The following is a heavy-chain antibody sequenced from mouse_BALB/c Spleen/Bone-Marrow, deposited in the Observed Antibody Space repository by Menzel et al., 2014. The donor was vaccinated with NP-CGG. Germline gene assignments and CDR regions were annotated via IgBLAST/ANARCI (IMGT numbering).Heavy chain of an antibody. CDR1: GFTFNTYA. CDR2: IRSKSNNYAT. Sequence: EVKVVESGGGLVQPKGSLKLSCAASGFTFNTYAMNWVRQAPGKGLEWVARIRSKSNNYATYYADPVKDRFTISRDDSQSMLYLQMNNLKTEDTAMYYCVRSDDGWFAYWGQGTLVTVSA. V-gene: IGHV10-1*02. D-gene: IGHD2-3*01. CDR3: VRSDDGWFAY. J-gene: IGHJ3*01.